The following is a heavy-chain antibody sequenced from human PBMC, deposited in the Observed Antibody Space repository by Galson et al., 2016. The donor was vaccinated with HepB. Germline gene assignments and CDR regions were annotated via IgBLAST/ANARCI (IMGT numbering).Heavy chain of an antibody. CDR1: GFTFTSFV. Sequence: SLRLSCAASGFTFTSFVMTWVRQAPGKGLGWVSSIGSSGGSTNYADSVKGRFTISRDNSKNMLYLQMDSLGAEDTAVYYCAKDRIGVIADAFDMWGQGIMVTVSS. V-gene: IGHV3-23*01. J-gene: IGHJ3*02. D-gene: IGHD1-26*01. CDR2: IGSSGGST. CDR3: AKDRIGVIADAFDM.